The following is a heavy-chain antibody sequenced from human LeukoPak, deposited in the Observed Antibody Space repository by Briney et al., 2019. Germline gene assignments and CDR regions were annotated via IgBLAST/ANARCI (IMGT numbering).Heavy chain of an antibody. V-gene: IGHV3-7*03. CDR2: IKQDGSEK. D-gene: IGHD5-18*01. J-gene: IGHJ4*02. Sequence: GRSLRLSCAASGFTFSSYAMHWVRQAPGKGLEWVANIKQDGSEKYYVDSVKGRFTISRDNAKNSLYLQMNSLRAEDTAVYYCAREGEIQLWDPFDYWGQGTLVTVSS. CDR3: AREGEIQLWDPFDY. CDR1: GFTFSSYA.